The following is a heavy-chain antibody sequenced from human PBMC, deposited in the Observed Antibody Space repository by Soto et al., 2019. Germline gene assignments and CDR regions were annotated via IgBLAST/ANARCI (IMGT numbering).Heavy chain of an antibody. CDR2: ISAYNGNT. D-gene: IGHD3-10*01. Sequence: QVQLVQSGAEVKKPGASVKVSCKASGYTFTSDGISWVRQAPGQGLEWMGWISAYNGNTNYAQKLQGRVIMTRDTSTSTAYMELRSLRSDDTALYYCARDHGSGKDLGRWEDYWGQGTLVTVSS. J-gene: IGHJ4*02. CDR1: GYTFTSDG. V-gene: IGHV1-18*01. CDR3: ARDHGSGKDLGRWEDY.